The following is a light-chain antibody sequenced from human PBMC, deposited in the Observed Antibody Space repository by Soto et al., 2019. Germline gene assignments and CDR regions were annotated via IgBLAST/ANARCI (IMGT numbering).Light chain of an antibody. J-gene: IGKJ1*01. Sequence: DIQMTQSPSTLSASVGDRVIITCRASQSVDNWLAWFQQKPGKAPKVVIYRASGLETGVPSRFSGSGSGTXXXXTXSXLXPDDFATYYCQHYSASSPWTFGQGTKVELK. CDR2: RAS. V-gene: IGKV1-5*03. CDR1: QSVDNW. CDR3: QHYSASSPWT.